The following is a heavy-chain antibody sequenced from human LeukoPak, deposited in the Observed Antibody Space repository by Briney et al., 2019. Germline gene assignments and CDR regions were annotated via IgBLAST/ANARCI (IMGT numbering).Heavy chain of an antibody. Sequence: SETLSLTCTVSNVSISSEDHYWSWIRQPPGQGLEWIAYMYYTGSASYNPSLKSRVTMSTDTSTNQFSLRLNFVSPADTAVYYCARVTMTVFGVVPRVFDSWGQGTLVTVSS. CDR1: NVSISSEDHY. V-gene: IGHV4-30-4*08. CDR3: ARVTMTVFGVVPRVFDS. D-gene: IGHD3-3*01. CDR2: MYYTGSA. J-gene: IGHJ4*02.